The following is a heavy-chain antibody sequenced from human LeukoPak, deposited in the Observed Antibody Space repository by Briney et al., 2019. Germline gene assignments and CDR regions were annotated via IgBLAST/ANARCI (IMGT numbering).Heavy chain of an antibody. D-gene: IGHD2-8*01. CDR3: ARDRLMVYATHWHFDL. CDR2: INPHSGGT. Sequence: VASVKVSCKASGYTFTGYYMHWVRQAPGQGLEWMGWINPHSGGTNYAQKFQGRVTMTWDTSISTAYMELSRLRSDDTAVYYCARDRLMVYATHWHFDLWGRGTLVTVSS. CDR1: GYTFTGYY. V-gene: IGHV1-2*02. J-gene: IGHJ2*01.